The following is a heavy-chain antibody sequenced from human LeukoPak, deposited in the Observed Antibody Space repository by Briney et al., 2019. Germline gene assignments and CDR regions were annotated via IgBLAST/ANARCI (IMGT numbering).Heavy chain of an antibody. CDR1: GGSINGYY. V-gene: IGHV4-4*07. D-gene: IGHD2-2*01. Sequence: SETLSLTCTVSGGSINGYYWSWIRQPAGKGLEWIGRVYNSESINYNPSLKSRVTMSIDTSKNQSYLKLNSVTAADTAVYYCARDRSSSYTRDWFDPWGQGALVTVSS. CDR2: VYNSESI. J-gene: IGHJ5*02. CDR3: ARDRSSSYTRDWFDP.